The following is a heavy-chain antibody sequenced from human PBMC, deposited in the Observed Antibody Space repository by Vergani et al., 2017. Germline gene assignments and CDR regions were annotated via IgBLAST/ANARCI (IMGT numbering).Heavy chain of an antibody. CDR3: AKPPTRRYYYGMDV. CDR2: IWYDGSNK. Sequence: QVQLVESGGGVVQPGRSLRLSCAASGFTFSSYGMHWVRQAPGKGLEWVAVIWYDGSNKYYADSVKGRFTISRDNSKNTLYLQMNSLRAEDTAVYYCAKPPTRRYYYGMDVWGQGTTVTVSS. J-gene: IGHJ6*02. CDR1: GFTFSSYG. V-gene: IGHV3-33*06.